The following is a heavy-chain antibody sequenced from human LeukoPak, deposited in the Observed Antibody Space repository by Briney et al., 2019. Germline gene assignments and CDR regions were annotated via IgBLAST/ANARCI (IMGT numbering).Heavy chain of an antibody. Sequence: SETLSLTCTVSGGSISSSTYYWGWIRQPPGKGLEWIGSIDYRGSTYYNPSLKSRVTISVDTSKNHFSLKLSSVTAADTAVYFCARGTRKWELRYYYYYMDVWGKGTTVTVSS. J-gene: IGHJ6*03. CDR1: GGSISSSTYY. D-gene: IGHD1-26*01. V-gene: IGHV4-39*02. CDR3: ARGTRKWELRYYYYYMDV. CDR2: IDYRGST.